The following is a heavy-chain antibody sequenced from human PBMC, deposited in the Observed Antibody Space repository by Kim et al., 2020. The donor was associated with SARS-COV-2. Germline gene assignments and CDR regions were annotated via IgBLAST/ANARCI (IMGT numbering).Heavy chain of an antibody. CDR3: VSPAVAGDVFDI. J-gene: IGHJ3*02. V-gene: IGHV3-72*01. CDR2: CRNKAKSYTT. Sequence: GGSLRLSCVASGFTFSDHYMDWVRQAPGKGLEWLGRCRNKAKSYTTDYAASVKDRFSIARDDSKNSLYLQMNSLKTEDTAMYYCVSPAVAGDVFDIWGQGTMVTVSS. CDR1: GFTFSDHY.